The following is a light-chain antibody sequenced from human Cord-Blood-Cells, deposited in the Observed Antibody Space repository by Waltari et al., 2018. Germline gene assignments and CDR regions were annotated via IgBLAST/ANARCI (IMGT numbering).Light chain of an antibody. J-gene: IGLJ2*01. Sequence: QSALTQPASVSGSPGQSITLSCTGTSSDVGGYNYVSWYQQHPGKAPKLMIYEVSKRPSGVSNRFSGSKSRNTASLTISGLQAEDEADYYCSSYTSSSTLDVVFGGGTKLTVL. CDR3: SSYTSSSTLDVV. CDR1: SSDVGGYNY. V-gene: IGLV2-14*01. CDR2: EVS.